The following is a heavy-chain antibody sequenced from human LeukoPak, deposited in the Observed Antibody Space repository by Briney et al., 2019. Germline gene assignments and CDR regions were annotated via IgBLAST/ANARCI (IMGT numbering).Heavy chain of an antibody. CDR2: IYYSGST. Sequence: SETLSLTCTVSGGSLRSYYWSWVRQAPGKGLAWIGYIYYSGSTNYNPSLKSRVTISLDTSKNQFSLRLSSVTAADTALYYCARRNKGFFDYWGQGTLVTVSS. CDR1: GGSLRSYY. CDR3: ARRNKGFFDY. V-gene: IGHV4-59*08. J-gene: IGHJ4*02.